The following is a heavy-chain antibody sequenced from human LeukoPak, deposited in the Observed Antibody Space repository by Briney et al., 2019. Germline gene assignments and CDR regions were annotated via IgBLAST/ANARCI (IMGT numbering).Heavy chain of an antibody. CDR1: GYTFTSYG. V-gene: IGHV1-18*01. D-gene: IGHD3-22*01. J-gene: IGHJ4*02. CDR3: ARGGGYYDRSAKYFIRPPEY. Sequence: ASVKVSCKASGYTFTSYGISWVRQAPGQGLEWMGWISAYNDNTNYAQKLQGRVTMTTDTSTSTAYMELRSLRSDDTAVYYCARGGGYYDRSAKYFIRPPEYWGQGTLVTVSS. CDR2: ISAYNDNT.